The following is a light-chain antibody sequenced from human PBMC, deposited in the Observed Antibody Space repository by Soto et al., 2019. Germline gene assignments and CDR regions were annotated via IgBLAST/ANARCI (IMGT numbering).Light chain of an antibody. CDR3: SSYTSSSTLI. CDR1: SNDVGGYNF. CDR2: EVS. Sequence: QSGLTQPASVSGSPGQSITISCTGTSNDVGGYNFVSWYQQYPGKAPKLMIFEVSNRPSGVSSRFSGSKSGNSASLTISGLQAEDEADYYCSSYTSSSTLIFGTGTKVTVL. V-gene: IGLV2-14*01. J-gene: IGLJ1*01.